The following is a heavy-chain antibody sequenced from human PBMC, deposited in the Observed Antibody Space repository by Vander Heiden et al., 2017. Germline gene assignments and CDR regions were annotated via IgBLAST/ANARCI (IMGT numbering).Heavy chain of an antibody. V-gene: IGHV3-53*01. J-gene: IGHJ2*01. CDR1: GFTVSSNY. Sequence: EVQLVESGGGLIQPGGSLRLSCAASGFTVSSNYMSWVRQAPGKGLEWVSVIYSGGSTYYADSGKGRFTISRDNSKNTLYLQMNRLRAEDTAVYYCARKIGKQWNFWYFDLWGRGTLVTVSS. D-gene: IGHD6-19*01. CDR2: IYSGGST. CDR3: ARKIGKQWNFWYFDL.